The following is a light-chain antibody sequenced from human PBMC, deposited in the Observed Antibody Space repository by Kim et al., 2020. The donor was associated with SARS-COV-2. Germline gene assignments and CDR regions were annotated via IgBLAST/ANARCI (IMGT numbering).Light chain of an antibody. CDR3: HSYDRDSHV. CDR2: ADN. V-gene: IGLV6-57*03. J-gene: IGLJ1*01. CDR1: SGSIATDY. Sequence: GKTVTIPCTPRSGSIATDYGQWYQQRPGSAPATVIYADNERPSGVPDRFSGSSDASSNSASLTISGLKTEDEADYYCHSYDRDSHVFGTGTKVTVL.